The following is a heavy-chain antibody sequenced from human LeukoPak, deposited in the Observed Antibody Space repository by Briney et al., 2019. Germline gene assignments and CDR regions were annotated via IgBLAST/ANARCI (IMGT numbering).Heavy chain of an antibody. CDR1: GYTFTGYY. CDR3: ARVTDGSEDY. D-gene: IGHD1-20*01. CDR2: MNPNSGNT. V-gene: IGHV1-8*02. J-gene: IGHJ4*02. Sequence: GASVKVSCKASGYTFTGYYMHWVRQATGQGLEWMGWMNPNSGNTGYAQKFQGRVTMTRNTSISTAYMELSSLRSEDTAVYYCARVTDGSEDYWGQGTLVTVSS.